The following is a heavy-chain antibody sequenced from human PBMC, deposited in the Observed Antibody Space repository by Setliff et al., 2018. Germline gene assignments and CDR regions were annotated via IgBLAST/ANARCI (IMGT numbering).Heavy chain of an antibody. CDR3: ARKGISALSGAFDM. J-gene: IGHJ3*02. Sequence: SETLSLTCTASGGSISSYYWSWIRQPAGKGLEWIGRIYTSGSTNYNPSLKSRVTMSVDTSKNQFSLKLSSVTAADTAVYYCARKGISALSGAFDMWGQGTMVTVSS. CDR1: GGSISSYY. V-gene: IGHV4-4*07. CDR2: IYTSGST. D-gene: IGHD1-26*01.